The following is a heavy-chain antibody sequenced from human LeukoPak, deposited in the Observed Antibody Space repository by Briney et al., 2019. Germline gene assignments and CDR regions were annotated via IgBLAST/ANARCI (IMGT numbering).Heavy chain of an antibody. CDR1: GFTFSSYA. Sequence: AGTLRLSCAASGFTFSSYAMSWIRQAPGKGLEWVSAISGSGGSTYYADSVKCRFTISRDNSKNTLYLQMSSLRAEVTVVYYGAKDIFRYDGSEGSWDWGQGTLVTVSS. V-gene: IGHV3-23*01. CDR2: ISGSGGST. CDR3: AKDIFRYDGSEGSWD. D-gene: IGHD3-22*01. J-gene: IGHJ4*02.